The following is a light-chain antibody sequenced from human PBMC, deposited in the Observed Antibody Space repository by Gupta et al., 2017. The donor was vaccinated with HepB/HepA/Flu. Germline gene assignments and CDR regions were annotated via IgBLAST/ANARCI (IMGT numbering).Light chain of an antibody. Sequence: ELVLTQSPATLSLSPGGRATLSCRASQSVSSYLAWYQQKPGQAPRLLIYDASNRATGIPARFSGSGSGTDFTLTISSLEPEDFAVYYCQQRSNWPPRLTFGGGTKVEIK. J-gene: IGKJ4*01. V-gene: IGKV3-11*01. CDR2: DAS. CDR3: QQRSNWPPRLT. CDR1: QSVSSY.